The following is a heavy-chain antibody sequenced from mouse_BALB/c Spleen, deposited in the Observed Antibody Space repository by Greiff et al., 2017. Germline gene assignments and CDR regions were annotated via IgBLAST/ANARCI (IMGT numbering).Heavy chain of an antibody. D-gene: IGHD1-1*01. Sequence: VQRVESGTVLARPGASVKMSCKASGYSFTSYWMHWVKQRPGQGLEWIGAIYPGNSDTSYNQKFKGKAKLTAVTSASTAYMELSSLTNEDSAVYYCTTYYYGSSPFAYWGQGTLVTVSA. CDR1: GYSFTSYW. V-gene: IGHV1-5*01. J-gene: IGHJ3*01. CDR2: IYPGNSDT. CDR3: TTYYYGSSPFAY.